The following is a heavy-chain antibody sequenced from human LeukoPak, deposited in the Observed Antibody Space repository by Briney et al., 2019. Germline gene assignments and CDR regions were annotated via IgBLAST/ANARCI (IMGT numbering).Heavy chain of an antibody. CDR2: INHSGST. CDR1: GGSFSGYY. D-gene: IGHD6-19*01. CDR3: ASRPSWGIAVAGFDY. J-gene: IGHJ4*02. V-gene: IGHV4-34*01. Sequence: SETLSLTCAVYGGSFSGYYWSWIRQPPGKGLEWIGEINHSGSTNYNPSLKSRVTISVGTSKNQFSLKLSSVTAADMAVYYCASRPSWGIAVAGFDYWGQGTLVTVSS.